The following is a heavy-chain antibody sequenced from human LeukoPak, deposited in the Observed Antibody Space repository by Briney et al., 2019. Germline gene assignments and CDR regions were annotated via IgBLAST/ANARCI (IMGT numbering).Heavy chain of an antibody. CDR3: ARELEDTAMVTLYAFDI. CDR2: ISSSSSYI. D-gene: IGHD5-18*01. V-gene: IGHV3-21*04. Sequence: GGSLRLSCAASGFTFSSYSMNWVRQAPGKGLEWVSSISSSSSYIYYADSVKGRFTISRDNAKNSLYLQMNSLRAEDTAVYYCARELEDTAMVTLYAFDIWGQGTMVTVSS. CDR1: GFTFSSYS. J-gene: IGHJ3*02.